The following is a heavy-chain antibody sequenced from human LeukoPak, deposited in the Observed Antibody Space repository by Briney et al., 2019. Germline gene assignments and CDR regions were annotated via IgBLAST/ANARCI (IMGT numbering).Heavy chain of an antibody. D-gene: IGHD2-2*02. CDR3: ARDLGYCSSTSCYNAGYYFDY. V-gene: IGHV1-69*13. CDR2: IIPIFGTA. Sequence: ASVKVSCKASGGTFSSYAISWVRQAPGQGLEWMGGIIPIFGTANYAQKFQGRVTITADESTSTAYMELSSLRSEDTAVYYCARDLGYCSSTSCYNAGYYFDYWGQGALVTVSS. J-gene: IGHJ4*02. CDR1: GGTFSSYA.